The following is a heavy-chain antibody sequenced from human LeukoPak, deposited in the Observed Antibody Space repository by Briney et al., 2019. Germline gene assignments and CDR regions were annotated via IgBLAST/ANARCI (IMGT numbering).Heavy chain of an antibody. CDR3: AKDHDCINGVCYWSYFDY. CDR1: GFTFSSYG. J-gene: IGHJ4*02. D-gene: IGHD2-8*01. Sequence: TGGSLRLSCAASGFTFSSYGMSWVRQAPGKGLEWVSAISGSGGSTYYADSVKGRFTISRDNSKNTLYLQMNSLRAEDTAVYYCAKDHDCINGVCYWSYFDYWGQGTLVTVSS. V-gene: IGHV3-23*01. CDR2: ISGSGGST.